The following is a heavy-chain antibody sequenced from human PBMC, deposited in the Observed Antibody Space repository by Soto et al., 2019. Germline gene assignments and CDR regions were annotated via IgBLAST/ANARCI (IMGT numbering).Heavy chain of an antibody. CDR2: INSDGSST. CDR3: ASGSSSADSDY. Sequence: GGSLRLSCAASGFTFSSYWMHWVRQAPGKGLVWVSRINSDGSSTSYADSVKGRFTISRDNAKNTLYLQMNSLRAEDTAVYYCASGSSSADSDYWGQGTLVTVSS. V-gene: IGHV3-74*01. CDR1: GFTFSSYW. D-gene: IGHD6-13*01. J-gene: IGHJ4*02.